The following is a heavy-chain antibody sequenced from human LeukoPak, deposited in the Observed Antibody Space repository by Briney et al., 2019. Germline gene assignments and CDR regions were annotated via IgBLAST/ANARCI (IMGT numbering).Heavy chain of an antibody. CDR2: IYYSGST. CDR3: ARALGGSGRLIFDY. J-gene: IGHJ4*02. V-gene: IGHV4-61*05. D-gene: IGHD3-10*01. CDR1: GGSISSSSYY. Sequence: SETLSLTCTVSGGSISSSSYYWGWIRQPPGKGLEWIGYIYYSGSTNYNPSLKSRVTISVDTSKNQFSLKLSSVTAADTAVYYCARALGGSGRLIFDYWGQGTLVTVSS.